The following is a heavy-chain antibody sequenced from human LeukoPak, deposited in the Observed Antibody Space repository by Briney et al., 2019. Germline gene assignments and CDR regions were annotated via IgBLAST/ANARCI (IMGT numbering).Heavy chain of an antibody. D-gene: IGHD3-10*01. V-gene: IGHV4-34*01. CDR3: ARVLTRAPPMVRGVRNWFDS. J-gene: IGHJ5*01. Sequence: SETLSLTCTVSGGSISSYYWSWIRQPPGKGLEWIGEINHSGSTNYNPSLKSRVTISVDTSKNQFSLKLSSVTAADTAVYYCARVLTRAPPMVRGVRNWFDSWGQGTLVTVSS. CDR1: GGSISSYY. CDR2: INHSGST.